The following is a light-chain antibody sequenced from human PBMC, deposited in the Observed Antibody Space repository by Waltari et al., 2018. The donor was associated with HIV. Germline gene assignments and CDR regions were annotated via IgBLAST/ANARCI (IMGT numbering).Light chain of an antibody. Sequence: QSALHQPASVSGSPGQSITISSTGTSSVVGSSHLVPSYHKHPGKAPKLMIYEVSKRPSGVSNRFSGSKSGNTASLTISGLQAEDEADYYCCSYAGSSTSVVFGGGTKLTVL. J-gene: IGLJ2*01. CDR3: CSYAGSSTSVV. CDR1: SSVVGSSHL. V-gene: IGLV2-23*02. CDR2: EVS.